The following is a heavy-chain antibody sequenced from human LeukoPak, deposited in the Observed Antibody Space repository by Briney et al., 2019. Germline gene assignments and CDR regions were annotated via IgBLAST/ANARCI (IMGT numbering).Heavy chain of an antibody. D-gene: IGHD2-2*01. Sequence: GGSLRLSCAASGFTFSSYTMNWVRQAPGKGLEWVSSISSDSSYIYNADSLKGRFTMSRDNAKNSLYLQMNSLRAEDTAVYYCARAKYCTASSCYGNDYWGQGTLVSVSS. CDR1: GFTFSSYT. J-gene: IGHJ4*02. CDR3: ARAKYCTASSCYGNDY. V-gene: IGHV3-21*01. CDR2: ISSDSSYI.